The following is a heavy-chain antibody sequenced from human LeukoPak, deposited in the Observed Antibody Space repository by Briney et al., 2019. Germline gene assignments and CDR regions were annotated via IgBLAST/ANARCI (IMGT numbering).Heavy chain of an antibody. CDR3: ARQNGYSSSWGENWFDP. Sequence: GGSLRLSCAASGFIFSNYAMGWGRQAPGKGLEWVSRITGSGGNTYYADSVKGRFTFSRDNSKNTLYLQMNSLRAEDTAVYYCARQNGYSSSWGENWFDPWGQGTLVTVSS. V-gene: IGHV3-23*01. CDR1: GFIFSNYA. D-gene: IGHD6-13*01. J-gene: IGHJ5*02. CDR2: ITGSGGNT.